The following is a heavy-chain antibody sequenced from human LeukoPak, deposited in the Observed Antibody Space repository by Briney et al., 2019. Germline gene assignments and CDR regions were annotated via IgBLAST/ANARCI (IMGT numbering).Heavy chain of an antibody. J-gene: IGHJ4*02. CDR1: GVTFSDSY. CDR2: ISSAGDTT. CDR3: ASGFGKSEDY. Sequence: GGSLRLSCAASGVTFSDSYMTWICQAPGKGLEWVSYISSAGDTTYYADSVKGRFTISRDNAKNSLYLQMNSLRAEDTAMYFCASGFGKSEDYWGQGTLVTVSS. V-gene: IGHV3-11*01. D-gene: IGHD3-16*01.